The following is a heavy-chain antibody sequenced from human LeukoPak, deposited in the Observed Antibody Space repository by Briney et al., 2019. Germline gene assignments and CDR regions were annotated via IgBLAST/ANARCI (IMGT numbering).Heavy chain of an antibody. J-gene: IGHJ6*04. CDR3: AELGITMIGGV. V-gene: IGHV3-21*01. CDR2: ITTSSTYT. D-gene: IGHD3-10*02. Sequence: GSLRLFCAASGFAFSSYNMNWVRQAPGKGLEWVSSITTSSTYTFYADSVKGRFTISRDNAKNSLYLQMNSLRAEDTAVYYCAELGITMIGGVWGKGTTVTISS. CDR1: GFAFSSYN.